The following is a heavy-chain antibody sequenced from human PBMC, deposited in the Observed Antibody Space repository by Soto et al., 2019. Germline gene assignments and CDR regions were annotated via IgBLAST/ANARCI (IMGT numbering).Heavy chain of an antibody. CDR2: IYYSGST. V-gene: IGHV4-31*03. CDR1: GGSISSGGYY. CDR3: EREGQEGRGYSYGGLYY. D-gene: IGHD5-18*01. Sequence: QVQLQESGPGLVKPSQTLSLTCTVSGGSISSGGYYWSWIRQHPGKGLEWIGYIYYSGSTYYNPSLKSRVTISVDTSKSQFSRKLSSVTAADTAVYYCEREGQEGRGYSYGGLYYWGQGTLVTVSS. J-gene: IGHJ4*02.